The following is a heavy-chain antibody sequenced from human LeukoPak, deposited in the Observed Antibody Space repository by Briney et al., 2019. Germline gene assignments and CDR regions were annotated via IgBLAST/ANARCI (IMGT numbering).Heavy chain of an antibody. J-gene: IGHJ4*02. D-gene: IGHD4-17*01. CDR2: ISYDGSNK. Sequence: GRSLRLSCAASGFTFSSYAMHWVRQAPGKGLEWVAVISYDGSNKYYADSVKGRFTISRDNSKNTLYLQMNSLRAEDTAVYYCARVEVTTWYFDYWGQGTLVTVSS. CDR3: ARVEVTTWYFDY. V-gene: IGHV3-30*04. CDR1: GFTFSSYA.